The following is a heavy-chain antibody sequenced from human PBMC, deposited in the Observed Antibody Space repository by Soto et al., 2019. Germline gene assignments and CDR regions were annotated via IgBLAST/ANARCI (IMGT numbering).Heavy chain of an antibody. J-gene: IGHJ4*02. D-gene: IGHD3-10*01. V-gene: IGHV3-30-3*01. Sequence: VQLVESGGGLVQPGGSLRLSCAASGFTFSSYAMHWVRQAPGKGLEWVAVISYDGSNKYYADSVKGRFTISRDNSKNTLYLQMNSLRAEDTAVYYWARDQAVRGPFAYWGQGTLVTVSS. CDR2: ISYDGSNK. CDR1: GFTFSSYA. CDR3: ARDQAVRGPFAY.